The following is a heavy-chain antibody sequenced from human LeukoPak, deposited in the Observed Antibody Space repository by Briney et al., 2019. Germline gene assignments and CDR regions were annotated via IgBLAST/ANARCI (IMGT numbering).Heavy chain of an antibody. CDR3: AKLSANYYGSGSYYPDGMDV. D-gene: IGHD3-10*01. V-gene: IGHV3-33*06. Sequence: GGSLRLSCAASGFTFSSYGMHWVRQAPGKGLEWVAVIWYDGSNKYYADSVKGRFTISRDNSKNTLYLQMNSLRAEDTAVYYCAKLSANYYGSGSYYPDGMDVWGQGTTVTVSS. CDR2: IWYDGSNK. CDR1: GFTFSSYG. J-gene: IGHJ6*02.